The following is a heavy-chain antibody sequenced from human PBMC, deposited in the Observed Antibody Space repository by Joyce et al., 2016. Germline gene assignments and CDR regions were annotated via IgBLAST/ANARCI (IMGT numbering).Heavy chain of an antibody. CDR2: SSDDGSLE. CDR1: EFTFSNYG. CDR3: AKEVMSYSYGNDAFDL. J-gene: IGHJ3*01. Sequence: QVQLVESGGGLVQPGRSLRLSCAASEFTFSNYGMHWVRQAPGKGLEWVAISSDDGSLEYYGDSVKGRFTISRDNSRNTLYLQMNSLRAEDTAVYYCAKEVMSYSYGNDAFDLWGQGTMVTVSS. V-gene: IGHV3-30*18. D-gene: IGHD5-18*01.